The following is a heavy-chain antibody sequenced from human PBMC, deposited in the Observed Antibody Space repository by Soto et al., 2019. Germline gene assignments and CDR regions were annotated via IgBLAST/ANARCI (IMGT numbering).Heavy chain of an antibody. CDR2: IYYSGST. CDR1: GGSISSGDYY. V-gene: IGHV4-30-4*01. D-gene: IGHD3-22*01. CDR3: ARGPYYYDSSGYSFDY. Sequence: PSETLSLTCTVSGGSISSGDYYWSWIRQPPGKGLEWIGYIYYSGSTYYNPSLKSRVTISVDTSKNQFSLKLSSVTAADTAVYYCARGPYYYDSSGYSFDYWGQGTLVTVSS. J-gene: IGHJ4*02.